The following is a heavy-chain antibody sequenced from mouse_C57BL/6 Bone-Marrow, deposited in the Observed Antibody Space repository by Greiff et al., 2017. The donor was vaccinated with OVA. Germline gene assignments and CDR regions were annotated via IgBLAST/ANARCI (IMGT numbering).Heavy chain of an antibody. CDR1: GYAFSSYW. CDR3: ARRGIYYDYDVFAY. CDR2: IYPGDGDT. V-gene: IGHV1-80*01. J-gene: IGHJ3*01. Sequence: VQLQQSGAELVKPGASVKISCKASGYAFSSYWMNWVKQRPGKGLEWIGQIYPGDGDTNYNGKFKGKATLTADKSSSTAYMQLSSLTSEDSAVYFCARRGIYYDYDVFAYWGQGTLVTVSA. D-gene: IGHD2-4*01.